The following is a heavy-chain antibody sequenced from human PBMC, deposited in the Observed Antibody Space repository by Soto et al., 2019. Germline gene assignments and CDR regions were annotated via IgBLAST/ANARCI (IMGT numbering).Heavy chain of an antibody. V-gene: IGHV3-74*01. D-gene: IGHD5-12*01. J-gene: IGHJ6*02. Sequence: GGSLRLSCAASGFTFSSYWMHWVRQAPGKGLVWVSRINSDGSSTSYADSVKGRFTISRDNAKNTLYLQMNSLRAEDTAVYYCARGATNPYYYYGMDVWGQGTTVTVSS. CDR2: INSDGSST. CDR3: ARGATNPYYYYGMDV. CDR1: GFTFSSYW.